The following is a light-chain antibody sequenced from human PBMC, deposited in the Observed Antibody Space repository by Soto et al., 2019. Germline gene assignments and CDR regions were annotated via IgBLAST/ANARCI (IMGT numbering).Light chain of an antibody. Sequence: EIVLTQSPATLSVSPGERATLSCRASQSVSVNLAWYQQKPGQSPRLLIYGASTRATGMPARFRGSGSGTEYTLTIRSLQSEDFADYYCQQYNNWPSTFGQGTRMEIK. J-gene: IGKJ2*01. V-gene: IGKV3-15*01. CDR3: QQYNNWPST. CDR2: GAS. CDR1: QSVSVN.